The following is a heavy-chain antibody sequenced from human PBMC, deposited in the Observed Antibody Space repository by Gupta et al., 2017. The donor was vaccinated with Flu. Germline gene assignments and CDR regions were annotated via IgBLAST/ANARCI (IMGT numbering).Heavy chain of an antibody. D-gene: IGHD2-21*02. J-gene: IGHJ5*02. CDR3: ASGSQDCGGDCYGLTLQFDP. V-gene: IGHV3-48*01. CDR2: ISSSSSTI. Sequence: LEWVSYISSSSSTIYYADSVKGRFTISRDNAKNSLYLQMNSLRAEDTAVYYCASGSQDCGGDCYGLTLQFDPWGQGTLVTVSS.